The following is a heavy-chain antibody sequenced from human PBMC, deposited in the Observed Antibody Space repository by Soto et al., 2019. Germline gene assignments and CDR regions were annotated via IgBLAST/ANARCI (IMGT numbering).Heavy chain of an antibody. CDR1: GGSISSGGYS. D-gene: IGHD2-21*01. J-gene: IGHJ3*01. CDR3: ARDLIPLGQESLIDV. CDR2: IYHSGST. V-gene: IGHV4-30-2*01. Sequence: SETLSLTCAVSGGSISSGGYSWSWIRQPPGKGLEWIGYIYHSGSTYYNPSLKSRVTISVDRSKNQFSLKLSSVTAADTAVYYCARDLIPLGQESLIDV.